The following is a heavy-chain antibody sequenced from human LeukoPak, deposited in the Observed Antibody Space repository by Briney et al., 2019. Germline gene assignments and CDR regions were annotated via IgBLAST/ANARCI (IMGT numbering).Heavy chain of an antibody. Sequence: ASVKVSCKASGYTFTSYAMNWVRQAPGQGLEWMGWINTNTGNPTYAQGFTGRFVFSLDTSVSTAYLRISSLKAEDTAVYYCARDDEEIAAAGHDYWGQGTLVTVSS. D-gene: IGHD6-13*01. CDR1: GYTFTSYA. V-gene: IGHV7-4-1*02. CDR3: ARDDEEIAAAGHDY. CDR2: INTNTGNP. J-gene: IGHJ4*02.